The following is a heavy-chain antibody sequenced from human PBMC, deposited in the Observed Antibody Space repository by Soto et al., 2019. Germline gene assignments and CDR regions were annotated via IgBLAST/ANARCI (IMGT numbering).Heavy chain of an antibody. Sequence: GGSLRLSCVASGFTFRNYAMHWVRQAPGKGLGWVAVISSDGSDKYYLDSVRDRFTISRDNSKNTLYLQMNNLRPEDTAIYYCANSWTTLTTGFDFWGQGALVTVSS. CDR1: GFTFRNYA. D-gene: IGHD4-17*01. CDR2: ISSDGSDK. V-gene: IGHV3-30*18. CDR3: ANSWTTLTTGFDF. J-gene: IGHJ4*02.